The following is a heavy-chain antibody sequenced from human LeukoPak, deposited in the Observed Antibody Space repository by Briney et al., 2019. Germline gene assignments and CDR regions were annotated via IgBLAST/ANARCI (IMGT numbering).Heavy chain of an antibody. Sequence: GGSLRLSCAASGFTFSSYAMSWVRQAPGKGLEWVSAISGSGGSTYYADSVKGRLTISRDNSKNTLYLQMNSLRAEDTAVYYCGVAVAGKRAFDYWGQGTLVTVSS. J-gene: IGHJ4*02. CDR1: GFTFSSYA. V-gene: IGHV3-23*01. CDR3: GVAVAGKRAFDY. CDR2: ISGSGGST. D-gene: IGHD6-19*01.